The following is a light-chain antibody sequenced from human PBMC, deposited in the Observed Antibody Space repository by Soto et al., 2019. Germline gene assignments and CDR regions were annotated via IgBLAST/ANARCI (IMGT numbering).Light chain of an antibody. CDR1: QAIRNA. CDR2: DAS. CDR3: QQFNDYQGT. V-gene: IGKV1D-13*01. J-gene: IGKJ5*01. Sequence: AIQLTQSPSSLSASVGERVTITCRASQAIRNAVAWYQQKPGKAPRLLIYDASSLESGVPSRFSGSGSGTDFTLTISSLQPEDFATYYCQQFNDYQGTFGQGTRLEI.